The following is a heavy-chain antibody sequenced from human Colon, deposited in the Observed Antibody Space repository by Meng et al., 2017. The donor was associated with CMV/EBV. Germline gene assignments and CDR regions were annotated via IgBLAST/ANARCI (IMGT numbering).Heavy chain of an antibody. CDR3: ARDGGEAAGTPFYYYGMDV. D-gene: IGHD6-13*01. CDR1: GFSLTSYG. J-gene: IGHJ6*02. CDR2: ITVYNGNT. V-gene: IGHV1-18*01. Sequence: GESLKISCEASGFSLTSYGMHWVRQAPGQGIEWMGWITVYNGNTNYAQKFQGRVTMTTDTSTSTAYMELRSLRSDDTAVYYCARDGGEAAGTPFYYYGMDVWGQGTTVTVSS.